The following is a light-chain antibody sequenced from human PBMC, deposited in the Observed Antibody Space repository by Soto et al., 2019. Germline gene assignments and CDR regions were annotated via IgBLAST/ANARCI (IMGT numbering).Light chain of an antibody. J-gene: IGKJ4*01. CDR1: QGISSA. V-gene: IGKV1-13*02. CDR3: QQFNSYPSLT. Sequence: AIQLTQSPSSLSASVGDRVTITSRASQGISSALAWYQQKPGKAPKLLIYDASSLESGVPSRFSGSGSGTDFTLTISSLQPEDFATYYCQQFNSYPSLTFGGGTKVEIK. CDR2: DAS.